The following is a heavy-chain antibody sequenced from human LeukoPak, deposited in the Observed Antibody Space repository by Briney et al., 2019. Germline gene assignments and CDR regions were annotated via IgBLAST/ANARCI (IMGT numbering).Heavy chain of an antibody. CDR2: INPNSGGT. V-gene: IGHV1-2*02. D-gene: IGHD6-13*01. Sequence: ASVKVSCKASGYTFTGYYMHWVRQAPGQGLEWMGWINPNSGGTNYAQKFQGRVTMTRDTSISTAYMELSRLRSDDTAVYYCARDRVDRSSLYYYYYYGMDVWGQGTTVTVSS. J-gene: IGHJ6*02. CDR3: ARDRVDRSSLYYYYYYGMDV. CDR1: GYTFTGYY.